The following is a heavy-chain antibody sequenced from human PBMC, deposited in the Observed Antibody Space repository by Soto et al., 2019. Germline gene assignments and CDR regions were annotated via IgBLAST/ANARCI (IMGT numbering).Heavy chain of an antibody. Sequence: PGGSLRLSCAASGFTFSSYSMNWVRQAPGKGLEWVSYISSSSSTIYYADSVKGRFTISRDNAKNSLYLQMNSLRAEDTAVYYCARDLRGSGSFFMYFFGDHGDLPLSLLASLPVWTWG. CDR3: ARDLRGSGSFFMYFFGDHGDLPLSLLASLPVWT. V-gene: IGHV3-48*01. CDR2: ISSSSSTI. J-gene: IGHJ5*01. CDR1: GFTFSSYS. D-gene: IGHD3-10*01.